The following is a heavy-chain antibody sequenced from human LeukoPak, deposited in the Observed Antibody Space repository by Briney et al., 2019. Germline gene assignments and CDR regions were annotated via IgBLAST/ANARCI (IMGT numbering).Heavy chain of an antibody. D-gene: IGHD6-25*01. J-gene: IGHJ5*02. CDR2: INAYNGDT. CDR1: GYTFNTYG. CDR3: ARDGSGRWFDP. Sequence: ASVKVSCKASGYTFNTYGISWVRQAPGQGLEWMGWINAYNGDTNHAQKFQGRVTMTTDTSTTTAYMELGSLRSDDTAVYYCARDGSGRWFDPWGQGTLVTVSS. V-gene: IGHV1-18*04.